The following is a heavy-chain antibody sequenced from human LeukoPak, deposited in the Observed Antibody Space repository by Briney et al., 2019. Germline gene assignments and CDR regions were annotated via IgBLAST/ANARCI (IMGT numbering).Heavy chain of an antibody. V-gene: IGHV3-21*01. CDR3: ARATYDFWSGYYSPLYYYYYYMDV. D-gene: IGHD3-3*01. CDR1: GFTFSSYS. CDR2: ISSSSSYI. Sequence: GGSLRLSCAASGFTFSSYSMNWVRQAPGTGLERVSSISSSSSYIYYADSVKGRFTISRDNAKNSLYLQMNSLRAEDTAVYYCARATYDFWSGYYSPLYYYYYYMDVWGKGTTVTVSS. J-gene: IGHJ6*03.